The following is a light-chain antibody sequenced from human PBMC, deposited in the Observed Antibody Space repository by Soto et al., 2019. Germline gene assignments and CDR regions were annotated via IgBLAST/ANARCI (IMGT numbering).Light chain of an antibody. V-gene: IGLV2-14*01. J-gene: IGLJ2*01. CDR2: EVS. Sequence: QSALTQPASVSGSPGQSITIPCTGTSSDVGAYNYVSWYQHCPGKAPKLVIYEVSYRPSGVSDRFSASKSGNTASLTISGLQAEDEADYYCTSYTTSTTWVFGGGTKLTV. CDR1: SSDVGAYNY. CDR3: TSYTTSTTWV.